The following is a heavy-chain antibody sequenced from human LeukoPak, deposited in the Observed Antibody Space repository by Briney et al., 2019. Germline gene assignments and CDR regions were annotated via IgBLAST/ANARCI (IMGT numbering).Heavy chain of an antibody. Sequence: PSETLSLTCTVSGGSISNYYWSWIRQPAGKGLEWIGRMYSSGSSNYNPSLKTRVTMSVDTSKNQFSLKLSSVTAADTAVYYCARRCYYYGSGSYYKLASLYFDYWGRGTLVTVSS. CDR3: ARRCYYYGSGSYYKLASLYFDY. CDR2: MYSSGSS. J-gene: IGHJ4*02. CDR1: GGSISNYY. D-gene: IGHD3-10*01. V-gene: IGHV4-4*07.